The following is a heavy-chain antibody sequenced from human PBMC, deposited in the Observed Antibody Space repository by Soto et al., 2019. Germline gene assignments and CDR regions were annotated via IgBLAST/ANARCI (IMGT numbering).Heavy chain of an antibody. J-gene: IGHJ3*02. V-gene: IGHV3-30-3*01. CDR3: ASGTDYDFWSGYLPRAFDI. CDR1: GFTFSSYA. D-gene: IGHD3-3*01. CDR2: ISYDGSNK. Sequence: QVQLVESGGGVVQPGRSLRLSCAASGFTFSSYAMHWVRQAPGKGLEWVAVISYDGSNKYYADSVKGRFTISRDNSKNTLYLQMNSLRAEDTAVYYCASGTDYDFWSGYLPRAFDIWGQGTMVTVSS.